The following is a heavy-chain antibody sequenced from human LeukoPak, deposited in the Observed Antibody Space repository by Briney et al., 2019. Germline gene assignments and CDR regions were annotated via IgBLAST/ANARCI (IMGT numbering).Heavy chain of an antibody. CDR3: ARFKVGTNTTQKNAFDI. D-gene: IGHD1-26*01. J-gene: IGHJ3*02. CDR2: ISFDATKE. CDR1: GFTFSNYA. V-gene: IGHV3-30*01. Sequence: PGGSLRFSCAASGFTFSNYAMHWVRQAPGKGLEWVAVISFDATKEYFGKSVKGRFTISRDNSKATLYLQMHRLRIEDTALYFCARFKVGTNTTQKNAFDIWGRGTVVAVSS.